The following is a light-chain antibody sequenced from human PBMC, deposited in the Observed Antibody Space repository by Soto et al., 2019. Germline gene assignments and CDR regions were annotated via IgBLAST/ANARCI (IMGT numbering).Light chain of an antibody. J-gene: IGLJ1*01. CDR3: CSYAGNYDDV. CDR2: SIT. V-gene: IGLV2-11*01. CDR1: SSDVGGHNY. Sequence: QSALTQPRAVSVSPGQSVTISCTGTSSDVGGHNYVSWYQQHPGKAPKLLISSITKRSSGVPDRFSGSKSGNTAFLTISELHTDDEADYYCCSYAGNYDDVFGTGTKVTVL.